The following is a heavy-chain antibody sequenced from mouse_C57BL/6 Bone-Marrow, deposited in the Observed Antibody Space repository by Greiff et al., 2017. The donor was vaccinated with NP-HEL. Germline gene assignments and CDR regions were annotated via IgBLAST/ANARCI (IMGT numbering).Heavy chain of an antibody. CDR2: SRNKANDYTT. J-gene: IGHJ4*01. CDR3: ARDATFYYAMDY. Sequence: EVKLQESGGGLVQSGRSLRLSCATSGFTFSDFYMEWVRQAPGKGLEWIAASRNKANDYTTEYSASVKGRFIVSRDTSQSILYLQMNALRAEDTAIYYCARDATFYYAMDYWGQGTSVTVSS. CDR1: GFTFSDFY. V-gene: IGHV7-1*01.